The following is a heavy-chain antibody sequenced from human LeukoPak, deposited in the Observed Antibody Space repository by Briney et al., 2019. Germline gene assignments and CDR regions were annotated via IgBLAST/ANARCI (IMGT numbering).Heavy chain of an antibody. J-gene: IGHJ4*02. D-gene: IGHD3-22*01. Sequence: GGSLRLSCAASGFSLCDYSMSGGRQAPGRGLGCISYITTIGNTIHYGESVKGRFNISRDNAKHSLYLQMTSLRDEDPAVYYCASDDEPYYYHHRGYYSGDFDHWGQGTLVAVSS. CDR2: ITTIGNTI. CDR3: ASDDEPYYYHHRGYYSGDFDH. V-gene: IGHV3-48*02. CDR1: GFSLCDYS.